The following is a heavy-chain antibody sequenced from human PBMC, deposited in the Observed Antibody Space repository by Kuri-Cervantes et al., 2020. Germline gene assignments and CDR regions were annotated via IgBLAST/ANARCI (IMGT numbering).Heavy chain of an antibody. CDR3: ARGRGILLWFGEFHFDY. D-gene: IGHD3-10*01. V-gene: IGHV4-34*01. CDR1: GGSISSGGYS. CDR2: INHSGST. Sequence: GSLRLSCAVSGGSISSGGYSWSWIRQPPGKGLEWIGEINHSGSTNYNPSLKSRVTISVDTSKNQFSLKLSSVTAADTAVYYCARGRGILLWFGEFHFDYWGQGTLVTVSS. J-gene: IGHJ4*02.